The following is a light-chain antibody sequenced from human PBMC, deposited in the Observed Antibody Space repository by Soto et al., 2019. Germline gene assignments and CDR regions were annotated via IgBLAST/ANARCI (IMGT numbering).Light chain of an antibody. CDR3: QSYDNSLGVCYV. V-gene: IGLV1-40*01. CDR2: GHR. J-gene: IGLJ1*01. CDR1: SSNLGAGYD. Sequence: QSVRTQPPSVSGAPWQRVTISCTGSSSNLGAGYDVHGYQRLPGTAPKLLIYGHRNRPSGVPDRFSGSKSGTSASLAITGLQAEDEADYYCQSYDNSLGVCYVFGTGTKVTVL.